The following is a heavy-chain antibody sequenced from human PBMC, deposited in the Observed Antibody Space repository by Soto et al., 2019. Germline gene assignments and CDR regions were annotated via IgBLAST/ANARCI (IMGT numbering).Heavy chain of an antibody. CDR1: GFAFRSYN. J-gene: IGHJ4*02. V-gene: IGHV3-21*01. CDR3: ASATVVAGTFDF. D-gene: IGHD2-15*01. CDR2: ISSGSSNI. Sequence: EVQLVESGGGLVKPGGSLTLSCAGSGFAFRSYNMNWVRQPPGKGLAWVASISSGSSNIYYGDSVKGRFTISRDNAKDLLYLQIDTLRAEDSAVYYCASATVVAGTFDFWGQGTLLTVSS.